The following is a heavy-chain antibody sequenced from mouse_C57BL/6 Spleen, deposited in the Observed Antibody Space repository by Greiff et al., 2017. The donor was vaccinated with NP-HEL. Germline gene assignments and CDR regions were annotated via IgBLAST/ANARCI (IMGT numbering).Heavy chain of an antibody. Sequence: EVKLMESGPGLVKPSQSLSLTCSVSGYSITSGYYWYLIRQFPGNLLEWMGYISYDGSNNYNPHLKNRLTITRDTSKNQFVLKLNSVTTEDTATYFCARGGFAYWGQGTLVTVSA. J-gene: IGHJ3*01. CDR2: ISYDGSN. CDR1: GYSITSGYY. V-gene: IGHV3-6*01. CDR3: ARGGFAY.